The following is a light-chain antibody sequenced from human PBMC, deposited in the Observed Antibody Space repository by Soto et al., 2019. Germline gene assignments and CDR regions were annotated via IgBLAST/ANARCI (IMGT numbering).Light chain of an antibody. CDR1: QGIGST. Sequence: EIVMTQSPATLSVSPGERATLSCRASQGIGSTLAWYQHKPGQTPRLLIYDASTRATGVPARFGVIGSGTEFTLTINSLQSEDLAVYYCQRYNNWPLSFGGGTKVDIK. J-gene: IGKJ4*01. CDR3: QRYNNWPLS. CDR2: DAS. V-gene: IGKV3-15*01.